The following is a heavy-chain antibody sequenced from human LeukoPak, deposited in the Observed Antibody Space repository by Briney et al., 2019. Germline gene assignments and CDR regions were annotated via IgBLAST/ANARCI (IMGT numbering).Heavy chain of an antibody. CDR1: GFTVSSNY. CDR2: IYSGGST. V-gene: IGHV3-53*01. CDR3: ARDKVVVVPAAISGGGYYYYYMDV. Sequence: PGGSLRLSCAASGFTVSSNYMSWVRQAPGKGLEWVSVIYSGGSTYYADSVQGRFTISRDNSKNTLYLQMNSRRAEDTAVYYCARDKVVVVPAAISGGGYYYYYMDVWGKGTTVTISS. D-gene: IGHD2-2*01. J-gene: IGHJ6*03.